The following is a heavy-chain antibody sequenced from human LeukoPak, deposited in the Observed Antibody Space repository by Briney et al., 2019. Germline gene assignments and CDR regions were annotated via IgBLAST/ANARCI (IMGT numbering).Heavy chain of an antibody. Sequence: SHTLSLTCDISGDSVSSNSAAWNWIRQSPSRDLEWLGRTYYRSKWYNDYAISVKSRMTISADTSKNQFSLQLNSVAPEYTAVYYCAKGRWALFDCWGQGTLVIVSS. J-gene: IGHJ4*02. CDR2: TYYRSKWYN. CDR1: GDSVSSNSAA. CDR3: AKGRWALFDC. D-gene: IGHD3-10*01. V-gene: IGHV6-1*01.